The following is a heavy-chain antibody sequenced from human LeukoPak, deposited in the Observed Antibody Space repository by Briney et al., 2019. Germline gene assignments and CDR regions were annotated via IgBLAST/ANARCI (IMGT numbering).Heavy chain of an antibody. D-gene: IGHD5-18*01. CDR2: INPNSGGT. CDR1: RYTFTGYY. CDR3: ARGTGEGYNYGRYYFDY. V-gene: IGHV1-2*02. J-gene: IGHJ4*02. Sequence: GASVKVSCKASRYTFTGYYMHWVRQAPGQGLEWMGWINPNSGGTDYAQNFQGRVTMTRDTSISTAYVELSRLRSDDTAVYYCARGTGEGYNYGRYYFDYWGQGTLVTVSS.